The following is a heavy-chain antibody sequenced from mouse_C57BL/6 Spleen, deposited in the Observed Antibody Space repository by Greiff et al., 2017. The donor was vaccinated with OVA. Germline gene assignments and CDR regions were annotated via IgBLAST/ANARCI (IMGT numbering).Heavy chain of an antibody. J-gene: IGHJ4*01. CDR3: ARWGYYGDYAKDY. Sequence: EVKLVESGPELVKPGASVKISCKASGYSFTDYDMNWVKQSNGKSLEWIGVINPNYGTTSYNQKFKGKATLTVDQSSSTAYMQLNSLTSEDSAVYYCARWGYYGDYAKDYWGQGTSVTVSS. CDR1: GYSFTDYD. D-gene: IGHD1-1*01. CDR2: INPNYGTT. V-gene: IGHV1-39*01.